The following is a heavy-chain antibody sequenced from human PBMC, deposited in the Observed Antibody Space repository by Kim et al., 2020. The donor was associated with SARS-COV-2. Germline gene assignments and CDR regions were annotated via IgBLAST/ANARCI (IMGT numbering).Heavy chain of an antibody. CDR2: IYYSETT. Sequence: SETLSLTCTFSGGSISNYYWSWIRKPPGKGLQWIGYIYYSETTNYNSPLKIRVTIPVDTSKYQFYLQLISVSAAATAVYYCSRGQLFFVVWGLVILVTVS. J-gene: IGHJ2*01. V-gene: IGHV4-59*01. D-gene: IGHD2-2*01. CDR1: GGSISNYY. CDR3: SRGQLFFVV.